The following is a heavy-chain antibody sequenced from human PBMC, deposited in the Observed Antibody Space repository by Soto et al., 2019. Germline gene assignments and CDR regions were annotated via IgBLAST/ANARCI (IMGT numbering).Heavy chain of an antibody. CDR3: ARDGGGYYLDY. CDR1: GFTFSRYA. CDR2: ISSNGGST. Sequence: EVQLVESGGGLVQPGGSLRLPCAASGFTFSRYAMHWVRQAPGKGLEYVSVISSNGGSTYYANSVKGRFTISRDNSKNTLCLQMGSLRVEDMAVYYCARDGGGYYLDYWGQGTLVTVSS. D-gene: IGHD2-15*01. J-gene: IGHJ4*02. V-gene: IGHV3-64*01.